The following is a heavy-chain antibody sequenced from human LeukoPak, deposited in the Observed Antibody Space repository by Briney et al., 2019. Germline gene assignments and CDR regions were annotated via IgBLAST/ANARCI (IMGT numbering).Heavy chain of an antibody. V-gene: IGHV4-59*01. D-gene: IGHD4-11*01. CDR3: ARGLDYSPYYFDY. CDR2: IYYSGST. Sequence: SETLSLTCTVSGASISSYSWSWIRQPPGKGLERIGYIYYSGSTYYNPSLKSRVTISVDTSKNQFSLKLSSVTAADTAVYYCARGLDYSPYYFDYWGQGALVTVSS. CDR1: GASISSYS. J-gene: IGHJ4*02.